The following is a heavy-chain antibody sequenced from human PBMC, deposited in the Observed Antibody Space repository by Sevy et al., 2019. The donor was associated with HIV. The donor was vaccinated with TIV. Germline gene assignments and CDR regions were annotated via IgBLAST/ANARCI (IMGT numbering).Heavy chain of an antibody. CDR2: ISSSSSTI. D-gene: IGHD2-2*02. CDR1: GFTFSSYS. V-gene: IGHV3-48*01. CDR3: ARGQIYCSSTSCYIDYYYYGMDV. Sequence: GGSLRLSCAASGFTFSSYSMNWVRQAPGKGLEWVSYISSSSSTIYYADSVKGRFTISRDNAKNSLYLQMNSLRAEDTAVYYCARGQIYCSSTSCYIDYYYYGMDVWGQRTTVTVSS. J-gene: IGHJ6*02.